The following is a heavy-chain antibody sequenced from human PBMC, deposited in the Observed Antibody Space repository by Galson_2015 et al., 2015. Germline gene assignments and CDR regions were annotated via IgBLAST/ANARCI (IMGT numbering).Heavy chain of an antibody. CDR1: GFTFSNYA. J-gene: IGHJ4*01. Sequence: SLRLSCAAAGFTFSNYAMNWVRQAPGKGLEWVSGMSGSGTTTYYANSVKGRFTISRDNSKNTLYLHMNSLRAEDTALYYCARACLPCSGDSCYSIHRGFDYWGQEPWSPSPQ. CDR2: MSGSGTTT. V-gene: IGHV3-23*01. CDR3: ARACLPCSGDSCYSIHRGFDY. D-gene: IGHD2-15*01.